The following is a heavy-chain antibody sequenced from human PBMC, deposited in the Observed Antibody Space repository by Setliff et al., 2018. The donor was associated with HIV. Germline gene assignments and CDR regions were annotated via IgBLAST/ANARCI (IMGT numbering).Heavy chain of an antibody. CDR3: ARHSDFWSEDAFDI. CDR1: GGSITNHY. V-gene: IGHV4-4*07. CDR2: IYGSGIT. J-gene: IGHJ3*02. D-gene: IGHD3-3*01. Sequence: TLSLTCTVSGGSITNHYWSWIRQPAGKGLEWIGRIYGSGITSYNPSLQRPVTMSVDTSKNQFSLRLSSVTAADTAVYYCARHSDFWSEDAFDIWGQGTMVTVSS.